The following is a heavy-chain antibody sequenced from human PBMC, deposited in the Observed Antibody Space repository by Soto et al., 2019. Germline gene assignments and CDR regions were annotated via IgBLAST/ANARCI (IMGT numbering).Heavy chain of an antibody. J-gene: IGHJ5*02. Sequence: QVQLVQSGAEVKKPGSSVKVSCTASGGTFSSYAISWVRQAPGQGLEWMGGIIPIFGTANYAQKFQGRVTITADESTSTAYMELSSLRSEDTAVYYCASSVVDDFWSGYYNWFDPWGQGTLVTVSS. CDR3: ASSVVDDFWSGYYNWFDP. D-gene: IGHD3-3*01. V-gene: IGHV1-69*01. CDR2: IIPIFGTA. CDR1: GGTFSSYA.